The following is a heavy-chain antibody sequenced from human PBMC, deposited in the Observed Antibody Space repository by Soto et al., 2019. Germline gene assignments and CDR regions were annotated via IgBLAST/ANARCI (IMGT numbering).Heavy chain of an antibody. Sequence: GASVKLSCKASGFTFTSSAVQWVRQARGQRLEWIGWIVVGSGNTNYAQKFQERVTITRDMSTSTAYMELSSLRSEDTAVYYCAADRGYYYDSSGYPYFQHWGQGTLVTVSS. CDR3: AADRGYYYDSSGYPYFQH. D-gene: IGHD3-22*01. V-gene: IGHV1-58*01. J-gene: IGHJ1*01. CDR1: GFTFTSSA. CDR2: IVVGSGNT.